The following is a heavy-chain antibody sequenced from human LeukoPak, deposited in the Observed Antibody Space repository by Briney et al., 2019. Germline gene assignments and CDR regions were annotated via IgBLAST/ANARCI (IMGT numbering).Heavy chain of an antibody. CDR2: IYSGGST. V-gene: IGHV3-53*01. J-gene: IGHJ4*02. CDR1: GFTVSSNY. D-gene: IGHD1-26*01. CDR3: ARHLYSGSYYHFDY. Sequence: GGSLRLSCAASGFTVSSNYMSWVRQAPGKGLEWVSAIYSGGSTYYADSVKGRFTISRDNSKNTLYLQMNSLRAEDTAVYYCARHLYSGSYYHFDYWGQGTLVTVSS.